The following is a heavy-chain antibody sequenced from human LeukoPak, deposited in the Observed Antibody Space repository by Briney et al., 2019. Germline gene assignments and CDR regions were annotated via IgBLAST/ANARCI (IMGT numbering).Heavy chain of an antibody. CDR3: ARGMGSYPRYYFDY. J-gene: IGHJ4*02. Sequence: ASVKVSCKASGYTFTSYGISWVRQAPGQGLEWMGWINTNTGNPTYAQGFTGRFVFSLDTSVNTAYLQISSLKAEDTAVYYCARGMGSYPRYYFDYWGQGTLVTVSS. V-gene: IGHV7-4-1*02. CDR1: GYTFTSYG. CDR2: INTNTGNP. D-gene: IGHD3-16*02.